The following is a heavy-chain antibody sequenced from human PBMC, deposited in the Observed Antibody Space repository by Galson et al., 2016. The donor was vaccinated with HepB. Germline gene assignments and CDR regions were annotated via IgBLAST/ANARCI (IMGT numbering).Heavy chain of an antibody. D-gene: IGHD3-3*01. Sequence: SLRLSCAASGFTFSTYGMHWVRQAPGKGLEWVAVIRYEGRNKYYVDSVKGRFTISRDNSNNTLYLQMTSLRAEDTAVYYCARDRNHYDFWSGSYYYYIDVWGQGTTVTVSS. CDR3: ARDRNHYDFWSGSYYYYIDV. J-gene: IGHJ6*03. V-gene: IGHV3-33*01. CDR1: GFTFSTYG. CDR2: IRYEGRNK.